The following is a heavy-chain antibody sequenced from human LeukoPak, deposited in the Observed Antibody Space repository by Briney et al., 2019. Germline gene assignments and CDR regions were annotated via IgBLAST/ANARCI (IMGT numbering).Heavy chain of an antibody. V-gene: IGHV1-46*01. CDR2: INPSGGST. Sequence: GASVKVSCKASGYTFTSYYMHWVRQAPGQGLEWMGIINPSGGSTSYAQKFQGRVTMTRDTSTSTVYMELSSLRSDDTAVYYCAREDCSSTSCYDPSVSDYWGQGTLVTVSS. CDR1: GYTFTSYY. CDR3: AREDCSSTSCYDPSVSDY. J-gene: IGHJ4*02. D-gene: IGHD2-2*01.